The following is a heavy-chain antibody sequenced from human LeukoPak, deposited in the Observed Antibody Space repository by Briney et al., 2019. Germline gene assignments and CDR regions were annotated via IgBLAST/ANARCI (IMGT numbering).Heavy chain of an antibody. CDR2: IWSDGSAK. V-gene: IGHV3-33*01. CDR3: VRVRSVSSAWRAFDI. Sequence: GWSLRLSCAASGFTFGSYGMHWVRQAPGKGLEWVAVIWSDGSAKYYADSVTGRVTISRDYSKNTLYLQIYGLRAEDTAVYYCVRVRSVSSAWRAFDIWGQGTMVIVSS. D-gene: IGHD6-19*01. J-gene: IGHJ3*02. CDR1: GFTFGSYG.